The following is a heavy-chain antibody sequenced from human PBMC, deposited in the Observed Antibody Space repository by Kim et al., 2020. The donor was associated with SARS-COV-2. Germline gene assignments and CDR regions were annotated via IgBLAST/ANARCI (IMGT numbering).Heavy chain of an antibody. J-gene: IGHJ5*02. D-gene: IGHD6-13*01. CDR3: ARGGGVGLRDSSSWFHSGDVWFDP. CDR1: GGSFSGYY. Sequence: SETLSLTCAVYGGSFSGYYWSWIRQPPGKGLEWIVEINHSGSTNYNPSLKSRVTISVDTSKNQFSLKLSSVTAADTAVYYCARGGGVGLRDSSSWFHSGDVWFDPWGQGTLVTVSS. V-gene: IGHV4-34*01. CDR2: INHSGST.